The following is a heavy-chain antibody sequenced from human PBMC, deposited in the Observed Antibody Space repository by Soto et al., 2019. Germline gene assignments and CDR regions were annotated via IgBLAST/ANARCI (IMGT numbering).Heavy chain of an antibody. CDR3: ERALRGDGYTYAY. CDR1: GYTFTGYY. V-gene: IGHV1-2*04. J-gene: IGHJ4*02. Sequence: QVQLVQSGAEVKKPGASVKVSCKASGYTFTGYYMHWVRQAPGQGLEWMGWINPNSGGTNYAQKFQGWVTMPRDTALSTADMALSRLRSDDTAVYYWERALRGDGYTYAYWGQGTQVTVSP. CDR2: INPNSGGT. D-gene: IGHD3-10*01.